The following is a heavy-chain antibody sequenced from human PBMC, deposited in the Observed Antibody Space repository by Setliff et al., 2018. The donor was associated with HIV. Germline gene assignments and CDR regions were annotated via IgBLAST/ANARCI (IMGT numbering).Heavy chain of an antibody. CDR3: ARGAAYYYDSSGWGDAVDI. D-gene: IGHD3-22*01. CDR1: GDSISSGGYY. V-gene: IGHV4-31*11. Sequence: SETLSLTCAVSGDSISSGGYYWSWIRQHPGKGLEWIGYIFYSGNTCFNPSLKSRVTISVETSKNQFSLKLSSVTAADTAVYYCARGAAYYYDSSGWGDAVDIWGQGTMVTVSS. J-gene: IGHJ3*02. CDR2: IFYSGNT.